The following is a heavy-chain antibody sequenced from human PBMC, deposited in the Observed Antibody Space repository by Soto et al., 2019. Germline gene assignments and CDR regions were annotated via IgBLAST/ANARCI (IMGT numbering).Heavy chain of an antibody. J-gene: IGHJ6*02. CDR1: GVTFSSYG. CDR2: IWYDGSNK. CDR3: ARARSPFIVGATSPYYGMDV. Sequence: GGSLRLSCAASGVTFSSYGMHWDRQDTGKGLEWVAVIWYDGSNKYYADSVKGRFTISRDNSKNTLYLQMNSLRAEDTAVYYCARARSPFIVGATSPYYGMDVWGQGTTVTVSS. D-gene: IGHD1-26*01. V-gene: IGHV3-33*01.